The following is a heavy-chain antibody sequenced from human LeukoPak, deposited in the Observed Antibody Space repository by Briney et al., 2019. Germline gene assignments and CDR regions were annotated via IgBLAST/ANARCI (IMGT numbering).Heavy chain of an antibody. CDR3: ARDRIKGSTFADY. D-gene: IGHD1-26*01. V-gene: IGHV1-2*02. J-gene: IGHJ4*02. CDR2: INPNSGGT. Sequence: ASVKVSCKASGYTFTGYYMHWVRQAPGQGPEWMGWINPNSGGTNYAQKLQGRVTMTTYTSTGTAYMELRSLRSDDTAVYYCARDRIKGSTFADYWGQGTLVTVSS. CDR1: GYTFTGYY.